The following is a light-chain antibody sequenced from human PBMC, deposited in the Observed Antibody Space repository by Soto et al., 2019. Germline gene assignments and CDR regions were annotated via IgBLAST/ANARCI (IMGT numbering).Light chain of an antibody. CDR1: PSINNW. CDR2: DAS. J-gene: IGKJ2*01. Sequence: DIRMTQSPSTLSASVGDTVSITCRASPSINNWLAWYQQKPGKAPKLLMYDASTLESGVSSRFSGSGSGTEFTLTIGSLQPDDFATYYCQQYDGHFGQGTKLETK. V-gene: IGKV1-5*01. CDR3: QQYDGH.